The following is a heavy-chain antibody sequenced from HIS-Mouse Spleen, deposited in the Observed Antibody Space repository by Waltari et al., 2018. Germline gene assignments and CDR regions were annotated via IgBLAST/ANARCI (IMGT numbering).Heavy chain of an antibody. J-gene: IGHJ2*01. CDR3: AREIPYSSSWYDWYFDL. Sequence: QLQLQESGPGLVKPSETLSLTCTVSGGSISSSSYYWGWIRQPPGKGLEWIGGIYYSGRTYYNPSLKRRVTISVDTSKTQFSLKLSSVTAADTAVYYCAREIPYSSSWYDWYFDLWGRGTLVTVSS. CDR1: GGSISSSSYY. V-gene: IGHV4-39*07. D-gene: IGHD6-13*01. CDR2: IYYSGRT.